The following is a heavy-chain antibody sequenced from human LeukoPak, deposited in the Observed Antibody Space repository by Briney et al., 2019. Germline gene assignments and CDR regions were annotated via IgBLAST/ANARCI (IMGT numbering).Heavy chain of an antibody. CDR2: VYTGGSP. D-gene: IGHD3-10*01. CDR1: GGSISSYY. Sequence: SETLSLTCTVSGGSISSYYWSWIRQPPGRGLEWIGRVYTGGSPTYNPFLKSRVTMSVDVSRNQFSLKLSSVTAADTAVYYCVRDIRGADNSFDIWGQGTMVIVSS. J-gene: IGHJ3*02. V-gene: IGHV4-4*07. CDR3: VRDIRGADNSFDI.